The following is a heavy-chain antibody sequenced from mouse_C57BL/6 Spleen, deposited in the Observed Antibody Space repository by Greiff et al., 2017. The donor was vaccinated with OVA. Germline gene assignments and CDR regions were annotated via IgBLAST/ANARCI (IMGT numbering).Heavy chain of an antibody. CDR1: GFTFSDYG. D-gene: IGHD1-1*02. J-gene: IGHJ2*01. CDR3: ATLGNYFDY. CDR2: ISSGSSTI. V-gene: IGHV5-17*01. Sequence: EVKLMESGGGLVKPGGSLKLSCAASGFTFSDYGMHWVRQAPEKGLEWVAYISSGSSTIYYADTVKGRFTISRDNAKNTLFLQMTSLRSEDTAMYYCATLGNYFDYWGQGTTLTVSS.